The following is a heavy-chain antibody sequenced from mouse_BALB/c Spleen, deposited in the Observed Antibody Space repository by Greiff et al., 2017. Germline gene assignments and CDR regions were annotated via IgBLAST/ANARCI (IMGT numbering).Heavy chain of an antibody. CDR2: ISYSGST. CDR1: GYSITSDYA. J-gene: IGHJ2*01. Sequence: EVKLQESGPGLVKPSQSLSLTCTVTGYSITSDYAWNWIRQFPGNKLEWMGYISYSGSTSYNPSLKSRISITRDTSKNQFFLQLNSVTTEDTATYYCARYGYYRGVNYFDYWGQGTTLTVSS. D-gene: IGHD2-3*01. V-gene: IGHV3-2*02. CDR3: ARYGYYRGVNYFDY.